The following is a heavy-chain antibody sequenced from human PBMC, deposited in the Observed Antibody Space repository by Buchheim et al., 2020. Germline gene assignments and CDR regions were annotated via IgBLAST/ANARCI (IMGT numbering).Heavy chain of an antibody. V-gene: IGHV3-23*01. CDR3: AKEKGIAVAGSFDY. J-gene: IGHJ4*02. CDR2: ISATGGST. CDR1: GFTFSNYA. Sequence: EVQPLESGGGLVQPGGSLRLSCAASGFTFSNYALSWVRQAPGKGLEWVSSISATGGSTYYADSVKGRFSISRDNSENALYLQMNSLRAEDTAVYYCAKEKGIAVAGSFDYWGQGTL. D-gene: IGHD6-19*01.